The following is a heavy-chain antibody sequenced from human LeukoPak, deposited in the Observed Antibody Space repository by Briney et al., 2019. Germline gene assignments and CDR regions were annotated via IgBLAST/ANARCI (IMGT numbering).Heavy chain of an antibody. CDR2: MAWNSGRI. CDR3: AKEMVYTTSSLDS. CDR1: GFRFEDYG. D-gene: IGHD2-8*01. Sequence: GGSLRLSCEASGFRFEDYGMQWVRQRPGKGLEYVAGMAWNSGRIGYADSVKGRFTISRDNAKNSLYLQMNSLRPEDTGIYCCAKEMVYTTSSLDSWGQGTQVTVSS. J-gene: IGHJ4*02. V-gene: IGHV3-9*01.